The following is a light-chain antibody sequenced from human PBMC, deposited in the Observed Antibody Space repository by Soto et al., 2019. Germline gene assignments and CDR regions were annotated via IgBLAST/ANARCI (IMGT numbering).Light chain of an antibody. CDR1: QDISNY. CDR2: DAS. CDR3: QQYDHLPYT. J-gene: IGKJ2*01. V-gene: IGKV1-33*01. Sequence: DIQMTQSPSSLSASVGDRVTITCQASQDISNYLNWYQQKPGKAPKLLIYDASNLETGVPSRFSGSEFGKDFTFTISSLQPEDIATYYCQQYDHLPYTFGQGTKLEIK.